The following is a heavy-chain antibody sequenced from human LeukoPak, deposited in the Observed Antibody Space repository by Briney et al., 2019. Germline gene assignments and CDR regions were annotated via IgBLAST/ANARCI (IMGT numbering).Heavy chain of an antibody. CDR2: IRFDGTSE. Sequence: GRSLRLSCAASGFTFSSYGMYWVRQAPGKGLEWVAFIRFDGTSEFYADSVKARFTISRDNSQNTVSLQLNNLRIEDTALYYCAKTSLSDPSGHYYYMDVWGKGTTVTVSS. D-gene: IGHD3-3*01. J-gene: IGHJ6*03. CDR3: AKTSLSDPSGHYYYMDV. CDR1: GFTFSSYG. V-gene: IGHV3-30*02.